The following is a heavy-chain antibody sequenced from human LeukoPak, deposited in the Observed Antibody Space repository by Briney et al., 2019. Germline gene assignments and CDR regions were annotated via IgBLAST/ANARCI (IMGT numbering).Heavy chain of an antibody. CDR2: IYHSGST. V-gene: IGHV4-38-2*02. Sequence: SETLSLTCTVSGYSISSGYYWGWIRQPPGKGLEWIGSIYHSGSTYYNPSLKSRVTISVDTSKNQFSLKLSSVTAADTAVYYCARPVTTGYYYYVDVWGKGTTVTVSS. J-gene: IGHJ6*03. D-gene: IGHD4-11*01. CDR3: ARPVTTGYYYYVDV. CDR1: GYSISSGYY.